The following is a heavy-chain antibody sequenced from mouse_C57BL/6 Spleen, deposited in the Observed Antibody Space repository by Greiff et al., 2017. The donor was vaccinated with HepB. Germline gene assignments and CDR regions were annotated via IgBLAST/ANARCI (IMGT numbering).Heavy chain of an antibody. V-gene: IGHV1-63*01. D-gene: IGHD2-4*01. CDR3: ARRDYDYDEGYAMDY. Sequence: VQRVESGAELVRPGTSVKMSCKASGYTFTNYWIGWAKQRPGHGLEWIGDIYPGGGYTNYNEKFKGKATLTADKSSSTAYMQFSSLTSEDSAIYYCARRDYDYDEGYAMDYWGQGTSVTVSS. CDR2: IYPGGGYT. CDR1: GYTFTNYW. J-gene: IGHJ4*01.